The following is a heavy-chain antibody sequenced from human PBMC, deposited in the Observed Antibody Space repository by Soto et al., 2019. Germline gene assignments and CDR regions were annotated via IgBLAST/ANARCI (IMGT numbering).Heavy chain of an antibody. CDR2: IWYDGSNK. Sequence: GGSLRLSCAASGFTFSSYGMHWVRQAPGKGLEWVAVIWYDGSNKYYADSVKGRFTISRDNSKNTLYLQMNSLRAEDTAVYYCARDPPYYYDSSGYYYGLDYWGQGTLVTVSS. J-gene: IGHJ4*02. V-gene: IGHV3-33*01. D-gene: IGHD3-22*01. CDR3: ARDPPYYYDSSGYYYGLDY. CDR1: GFTFSSYG.